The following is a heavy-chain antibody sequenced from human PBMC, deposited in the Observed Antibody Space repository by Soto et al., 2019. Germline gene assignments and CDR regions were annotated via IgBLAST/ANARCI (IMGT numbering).Heavy chain of an antibody. J-gene: IGHJ4*02. V-gene: IGHV1-8*01. D-gene: IGHD6-13*01. CDR1: GYTFTSYD. Sequence: QVQLVQSGAEVKKPGASVKVSCKASGYTFTSYDINWVRQATGQGLEWTGWMNPNSGNTGYAQKFQGRVTMTRNTSISTAYMEVSSLRSEDTAVYYCARCHGVAAGTTDFDYWGQGTLVTVSP. CDR2: MNPNSGNT. CDR3: ARCHGVAAGTTDFDY.